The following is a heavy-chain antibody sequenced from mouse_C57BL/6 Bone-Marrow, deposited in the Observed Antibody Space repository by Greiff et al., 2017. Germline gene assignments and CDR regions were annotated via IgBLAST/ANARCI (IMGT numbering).Heavy chain of an antibody. J-gene: IGHJ1*03. CDR2: ILPGSGST. CDR1: GYTFTGYW. V-gene: IGHV1-9*01. Sequence: VQLQQSGAELMKPGASVKLSCKATGYTFTGYWIEWVKQRPGHGLEWIGEILPGSGSTNYNEKFKGKATFTADTSSNTAYMQLSSLTTEDSAIYYCARKGNAANWDRYWYFDVWGTGTTVTVSS. CDR3: ARKGNAANWDRYWYFDV. D-gene: IGHD4-1*01.